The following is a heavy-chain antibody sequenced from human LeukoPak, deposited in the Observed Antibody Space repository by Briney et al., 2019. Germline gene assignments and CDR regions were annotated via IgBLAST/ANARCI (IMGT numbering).Heavy chain of an antibody. V-gene: IGHV3-21*04. CDR1: GFTFSTYA. CDR2: ITGDSAYI. Sequence: GGSLRLTCAASGFTFSTYAMNWVRQAPGEGLKWVSCITGDSAYIYYADSVKGRFTISRDNAKNSLYLQMNSLRAEDTAVYYCARSFRVVRGVMAYWGQGTLVTVSS. CDR3: ARSFRVVRGVMAY. J-gene: IGHJ4*02. D-gene: IGHD3-10*01.